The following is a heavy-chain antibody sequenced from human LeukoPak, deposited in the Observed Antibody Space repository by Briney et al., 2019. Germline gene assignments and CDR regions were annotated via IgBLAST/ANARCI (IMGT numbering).Heavy chain of an antibody. Sequence: GGSLRLSCAASGFTFSDYYMSWIRQAPGQGLEWVSVIYSGGSTYYADSVKGRFTISRDNSKNKLYLQMNSLRAEDTAVYYCARDQTTDYYYYGMDVWGQGTTVTVSS. CDR1: GFTFSDYY. V-gene: IGHV3-66*01. CDR3: ARDQTTDYYYYGMDV. CDR2: IYSGGST. D-gene: IGHD4-17*01. J-gene: IGHJ6*02.